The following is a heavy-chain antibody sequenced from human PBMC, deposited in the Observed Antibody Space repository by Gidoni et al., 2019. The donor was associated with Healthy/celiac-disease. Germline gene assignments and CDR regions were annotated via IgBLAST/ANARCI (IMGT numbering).Heavy chain of an antibody. D-gene: IGHD3-10*01. CDR2: ISWNSGSI. J-gene: IGHJ4*02. V-gene: IGHV3-9*01. Sequence: EVQLVESGGGLVQPGRSLRLSCAASGFTFDDYAMHWVRQAPGKGLGCVSGISWNSGSIGYEDSVKGRFTISRDNAKNALYLQMNSLRAEDTALYYCVISPDSGSPSFDYWGQGTLVTVSS. CDR3: VISPDSGSPSFDY. CDR1: GFTFDDYA.